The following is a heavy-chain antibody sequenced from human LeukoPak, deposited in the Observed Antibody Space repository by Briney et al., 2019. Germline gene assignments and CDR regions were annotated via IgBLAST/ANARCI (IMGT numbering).Heavy chain of an antibody. Sequence: ASVKVSCKVSGYTLTELSMHWVRQAPGKGLEWMGGFDPEDGETIYAQKFQGRVTMTEDTSTDTAHMELSSLRSEDTAVYYCATTRGYYDSSGLDYWGQGTLVTVSS. CDR3: ATTRGYYDSSGLDY. CDR2: FDPEDGET. V-gene: IGHV1-24*01. D-gene: IGHD3-22*01. CDR1: GYTLTELS. J-gene: IGHJ4*02.